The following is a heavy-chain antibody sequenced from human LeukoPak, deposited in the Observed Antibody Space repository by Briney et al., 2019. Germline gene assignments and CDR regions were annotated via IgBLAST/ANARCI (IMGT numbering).Heavy chain of an antibody. Sequence: ASVKVSCKASGYTFTTYSMHWLRQAPGHGLEWMGLIDPSGGTTSYAQKFQGRVTMTRDTSTSTVYMEVRSLTSEDTAVYYCARDVGGSGWYGFDYWGQGTLVTVSS. J-gene: IGHJ4*02. V-gene: IGHV1-46*01. D-gene: IGHD6-19*01. CDR1: GYTFTTYS. CDR3: ARDVGGSGWYGFDY. CDR2: IDPSGGTT.